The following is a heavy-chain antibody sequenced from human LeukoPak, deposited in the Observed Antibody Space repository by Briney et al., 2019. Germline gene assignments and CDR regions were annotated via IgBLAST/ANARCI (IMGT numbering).Heavy chain of an antibody. Sequence: SETLSLTCTVSSGSITNDYWTWTRQPPGKGLEWIGYISYSGSVNYNPSLKTRVTMSLDTSRNQFSLKLSSVTAADTAVYYCARVYYYGSGSYLDIWGQGTMVTVSS. CDR1: SGSITNDY. J-gene: IGHJ3*02. V-gene: IGHV4-59*01. CDR2: ISYSGSV. D-gene: IGHD3-10*01. CDR3: ARVYYYGSGSYLDI.